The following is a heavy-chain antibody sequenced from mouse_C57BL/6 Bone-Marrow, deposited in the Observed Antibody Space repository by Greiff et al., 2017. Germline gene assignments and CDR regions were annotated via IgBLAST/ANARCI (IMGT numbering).Heavy chain of an antibody. Sequence: EVMLVESGGGLVQPGGSLSLSCAASGFTFTDYYMSWVRQPPGKALEWLGFIRNKANGYTTESSASVQGRFTISRDNSQSILYLQMNALRAEDSATYYCARSAVHYYARDYWGQGTSVTVSS. J-gene: IGHJ4*01. V-gene: IGHV7-3*01. CDR1: GFTFTDYY. CDR3: ARSAVHYYARDY. CDR2: IRNKANGYTT.